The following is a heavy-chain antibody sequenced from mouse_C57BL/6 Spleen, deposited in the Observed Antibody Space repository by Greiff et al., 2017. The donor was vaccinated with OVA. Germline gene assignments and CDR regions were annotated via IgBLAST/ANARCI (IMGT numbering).Heavy chain of an antibody. J-gene: IGHJ1*03. CDR2: ISYDGSN. Sequence: EVKLMESGPGLVKPSQSLSLTCSVTGYSITSGYYWNWIRQFPGNKLEWMGYISYDGSNNYNPSLKNRISITRDTSKNQFFLKLNSVTTEDTATYYCARVNYYGSSLYWYFDVWGTGTTVTVSS. D-gene: IGHD1-1*01. CDR3: ARVNYYGSSLYWYFDV. CDR1: GYSITSGYY. V-gene: IGHV3-6*01.